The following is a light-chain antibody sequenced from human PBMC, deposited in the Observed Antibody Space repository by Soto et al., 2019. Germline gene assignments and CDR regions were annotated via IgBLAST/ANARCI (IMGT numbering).Light chain of an antibody. CDR2: SAT. CDR1: QSVNNR. J-gene: IGKJ2*01. V-gene: IGKV3D-15*01. CDR3: QQYNAWPPHT. Sequence: VMTQFPATLSASPGERVALSCRPSQSVNNRLAWYQQRPGQAPRLLIYSATLRAAGVPDRFTGRGSGTECTLIISSLQSEDYGVYYCQQYNAWPPHTFGQGTRVE.